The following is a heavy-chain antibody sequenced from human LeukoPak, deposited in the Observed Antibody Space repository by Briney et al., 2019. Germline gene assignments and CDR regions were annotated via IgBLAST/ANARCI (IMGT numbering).Heavy chain of an antibody. CDR2: ISTNNGKT. J-gene: IGHJ4*02. D-gene: IGHD2-15*01. V-gene: IGHV1-18*01. CDR3: ASAYCRDGTCHPQGDY. CDR1: GYTFTNFG. Sequence: GASVKVSCKASGYTFTNFGISWVRQAPGQGLEWMGWISTNNGKTNYAQKFQGRVTMTTDTSTSTAYMDLKSLRFDDTAVYYCASAYCRDGTCHPQGDYWGQGTLVTVSS.